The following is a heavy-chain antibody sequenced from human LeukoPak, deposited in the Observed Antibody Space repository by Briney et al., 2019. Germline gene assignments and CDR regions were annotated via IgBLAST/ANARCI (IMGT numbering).Heavy chain of an antibody. CDR3: ASDSSSWFQLEGY. D-gene: IGHD6-13*01. CDR1: GGSISSSSYY. J-gene: IGHJ4*02. Sequence: SETLSLTCTVSGGSISSSSYYWGWIRQPPGKGLEWIGSIYYSGSTYYNPSLKSRVTISVDTSKNQFSLKLSSVTAADTAVYYCASDSSSWFQLEGYWGQGTLVTVSS. CDR2: IYYSGST. V-gene: IGHV4-39*07.